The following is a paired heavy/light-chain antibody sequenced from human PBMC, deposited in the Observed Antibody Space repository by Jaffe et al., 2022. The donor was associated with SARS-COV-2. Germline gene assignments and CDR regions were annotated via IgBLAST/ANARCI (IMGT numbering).Light chain of an antibody. CDR2: GAS. J-gene: IGKJ1*01. CDR1: QTISSRY. V-gene: IGKV3-20*01. Sequence: EIVLTQSPATLSLSPGERATLSCRASQTISSRYLAWYQQKPGQAPRLLICGASTRATGIPDRFSGGGSGSDFTLTISRLEPEDFAVYYCHHYGSSPRTFGQGTKVEIK. CDR3: HHYGSSPRT.
Heavy chain of an antibody. V-gene: IGHV1-8*01. Sequence: QMQLVQSGAEVKKPGASVKVSCKASGYTFTNQDINWVRQATGQGLEWMGWMNPNSGYTVVAQKFQGRVTMTRSTSISTAYMELSGLTSEDTAIYYCARGAIYNYDSDTPAYGMDVWGRGTTVTVSS. CDR2: MNPNSGYT. CDR1: GYTFTNQD. D-gene: IGHD3-16*01. J-gene: IGHJ6*02. CDR3: ARGAIYNYDSDTPAYGMDV.